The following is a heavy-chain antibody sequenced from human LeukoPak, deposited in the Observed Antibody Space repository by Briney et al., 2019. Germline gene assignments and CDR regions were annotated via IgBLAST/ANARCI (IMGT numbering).Heavy chain of an antibody. J-gene: IGHJ3*02. CDR3: ASYGGPTVAFDI. D-gene: IGHD1-14*01. CDR2: INSDGSST. CDR1: GFTFSSYW. Sequence: GGSLRLSCAASGFTFSSYWMHWVRQAPGKGLVWVSRINSDGSSTSYADSVKGRFTISRDNAKNTLYLQMNRLRAEDTAVYYCASYGGPTVAFDIWGQGTMVTVSS. V-gene: IGHV3-74*01.